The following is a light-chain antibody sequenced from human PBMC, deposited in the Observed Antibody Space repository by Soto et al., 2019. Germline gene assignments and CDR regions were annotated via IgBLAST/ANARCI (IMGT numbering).Light chain of an antibody. V-gene: IGKV3-20*01. CDR2: GAS. J-gene: IGKJ1*01. CDR3: HQHGDSITWT. Sequence: VLLTQSPDTLSLSPCEIATLSCIASQSVSSSYLAWYQHKPGQAHRLLIYGASSTDTGIPDRFSGSGSGTDLTLTISSLEPEDFAVYYCHQHGDSITWTFGQRTNVDIK. CDR1: QSVSSSY.